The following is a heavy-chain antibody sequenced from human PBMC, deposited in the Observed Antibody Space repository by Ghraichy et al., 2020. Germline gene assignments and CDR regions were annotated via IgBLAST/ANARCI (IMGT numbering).Heavy chain of an antibody. CDR2: INHSGST. Sequence: SETLSLTCAVYGGSFSGYYWSWIRQPPGKGLEWIGEINHSGSTNYNPSLKSRVTISVDTSKNQFSLKLSSVTAADTAVYYCAKGRKRITMIVVVSSFTWFDPWGQGTLVTVSS. D-gene: IGHD3-22*01. J-gene: IGHJ5*02. V-gene: IGHV4-34*01. CDR1: GGSFSGYY. CDR3: AKGRKRITMIVVVSSFTWFDP.